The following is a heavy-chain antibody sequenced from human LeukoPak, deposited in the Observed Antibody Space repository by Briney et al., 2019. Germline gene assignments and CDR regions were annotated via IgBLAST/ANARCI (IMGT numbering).Heavy chain of an antibody. V-gene: IGHV2-5*02. CDR3: ALLSGSYYYERS. CDR2: NYWDDDK. Sequence: SGPTLVKPTQTLTLTCTFSGFSLSTSGVGVGWIRQPPVKALEWLALNYWDDDKRYSPSLKSRLTITKDTSKNQVVLTMTNMDPVDTDTYYCALLSGSYYYERSWGQGTLVTVSS. D-gene: IGHD1-26*01. CDR1: GFSLSTSGVG. J-gene: IGHJ5*02.